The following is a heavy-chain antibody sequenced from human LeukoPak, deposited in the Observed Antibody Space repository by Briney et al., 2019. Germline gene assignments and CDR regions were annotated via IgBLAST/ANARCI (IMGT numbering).Heavy chain of an antibody. J-gene: IGHJ4*02. D-gene: IGHD5-18*01. CDR1: GFTFSSYA. Sequence: GGSLRLSCAASGFTFSSYAMHWVRQAPGKGLEWVAVISYDGSNKYYADSVKGRFTISRDNSKNTLYLQMNSLRAEDTAVYYCARGFSYGYVGNYWGQGTLVTVSS. CDR3: ARGFSYGYVGNY. CDR2: ISYDGSNK. V-gene: IGHV3-30-3*01.